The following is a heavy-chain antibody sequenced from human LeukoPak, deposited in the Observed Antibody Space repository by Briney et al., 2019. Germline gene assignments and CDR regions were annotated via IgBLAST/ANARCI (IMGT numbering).Heavy chain of an antibody. CDR1: GFTFDDYA. Sequence: QPGRSLRLSCAASGFTFDDYAMHWVRQAPGKGLEWVSGISWSSGSIGYADSVKGRFTISRDNAKNSLYLQMNSLRAEDTALYYCATGRVGATPPFDYWGQGTLVTVSS. CDR3: ATGRVGATPPFDY. D-gene: IGHD1-26*01. J-gene: IGHJ4*02. V-gene: IGHV3-9*01. CDR2: ISWSSGSI.